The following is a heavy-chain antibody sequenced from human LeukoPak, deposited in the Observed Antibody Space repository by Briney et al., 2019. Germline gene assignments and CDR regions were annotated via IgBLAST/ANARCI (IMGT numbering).Heavy chain of an antibody. Sequence: ASVKVSCKASGYTFTSYGISWVRQAPGQGLGWMGWISAYNGNTNYAQKLQGRVTMTTDTSTSTAYMELRSLRSDDTAVYYCARVLRYFDPFPTGGDYWGQGTLVTVSS. J-gene: IGHJ4*02. CDR2: ISAYNGNT. D-gene: IGHD3-9*01. V-gene: IGHV1-18*01. CDR3: ARVLRYFDPFPTGGDY. CDR1: GYTFTSYG.